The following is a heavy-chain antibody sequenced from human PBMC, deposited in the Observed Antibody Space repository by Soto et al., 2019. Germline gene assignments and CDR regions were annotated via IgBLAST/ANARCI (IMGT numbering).Heavy chain of an antibody. CDR3: ARVKIFGATDI. CDR1: GFTFSDYY. Sequence: PGGSLRLSCAASGFTFSDYYMSWIRQAPGKGLEWVSYISSSGSTIYYADSVKGRFTISRDNAKNSLYLQMNRLRAEDTAVYYSARVKIFGATDIWGQGTMVTVSS. D-gene: IGHD3-3*01. J-gene: IGHJ3*02. V-gene: IGHV3-11*01. CDR2: ISSSGSTI.